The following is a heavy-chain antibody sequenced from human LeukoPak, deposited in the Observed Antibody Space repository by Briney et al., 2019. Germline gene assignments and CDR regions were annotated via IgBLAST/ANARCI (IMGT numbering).Heavy chain of an antibody. CDR3: ASCPIAFTPRKGKNGMDV. V-gene: IGHV4-31*03. CDR1: GGSISSGGYY. J-gene: IGHJ6*02. CDR2: ISYSGST. Sequence: PSETLSLTCTVSGGSISSGGYYWSWIRQHPGKGLEWIGYISYSGSTYYNPSLKSRVTISVDTSKNQFSLKLSSVTAADTAVYYCASCPIAFTPRKGKNGMDVWGQGTTVTVSS. D-gene: IGHD3-16*01.